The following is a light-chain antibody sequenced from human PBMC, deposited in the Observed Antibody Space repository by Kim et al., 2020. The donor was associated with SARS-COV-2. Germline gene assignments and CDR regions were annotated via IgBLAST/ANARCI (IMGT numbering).Light chain of an antibody. CDR2: GKD. Sequence: SSELTQDPAVSVALGQTVRITCQGDSLRSYYATWYHQKPGQAPILVIYGKDNRPSGIPDRFSGSSSGNTASLTITGTQAGDEADYYCNSRDTNDNVVFGG. J-gene: IGLJ2*01. CDR3: NSRDTNDNVV. V-gene: IGLV3-19*01. CDR1: SLRSYY.